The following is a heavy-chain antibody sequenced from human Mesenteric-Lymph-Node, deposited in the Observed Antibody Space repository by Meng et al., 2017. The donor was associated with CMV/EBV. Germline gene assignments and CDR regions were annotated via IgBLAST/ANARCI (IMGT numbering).Heavy chain of an antibody. Sequence: LSLTCAASGFSFSTYTMHWVRQAPGKGLEWVAVISYDGSNKNYADSVKGRLTISRDNSKNTLYLQMNSLRAEDTAVYYCAKGEYCSNTSCYTHIGGFDYWGQGTLVTVSS. D-gene: IGHD2-2*02. J-gene: IGHJ4*02. CDR1: GFSFSTYT. CDR3: AKGEYCSNTSCYTHIGGFDY. V-gene: IGHV3-30*04. CDR2: ISYDGSNK.